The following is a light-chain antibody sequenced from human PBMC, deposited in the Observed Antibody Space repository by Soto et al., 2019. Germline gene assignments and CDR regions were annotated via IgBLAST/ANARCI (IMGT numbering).Light chain of an antibody. J-gene: IGKJ4*01. CDR1: QSVSSY. Sequence: PGERATLSCRASQSVSSYLAWYQQKPGQAPRLLIYDASNRATGIPARFSGSGSGTDFTLTISSLEPEDFAVYYCQQRRSWPLTFGGGTKVGIK. CDR3: QQRRSWPLT. V-gene: IGKV3-11*01. CDR2: DAS.